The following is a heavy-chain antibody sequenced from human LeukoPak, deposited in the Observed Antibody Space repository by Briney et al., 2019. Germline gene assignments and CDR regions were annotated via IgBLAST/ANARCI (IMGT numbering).Heavy chain of an antibody. CDR3: ARAQTYGDSRLLLDY. Sequence: GGSLRLSCAASGFTFGNYGMSWVRQAPGKRLEWVSGINWNGGSTGYADSVEGRFTISRDNAKNSQYLRMNSLRVEDTALYYCARAQTYGDSRLLLDYWGQGTLVTVSS. CDR1: GFTFGNYG. D-gene: IGHD4-17*01. V-gene: IGHV3-20*04. CDR2: INWNGGST. J-gene: IGHJ4*02.